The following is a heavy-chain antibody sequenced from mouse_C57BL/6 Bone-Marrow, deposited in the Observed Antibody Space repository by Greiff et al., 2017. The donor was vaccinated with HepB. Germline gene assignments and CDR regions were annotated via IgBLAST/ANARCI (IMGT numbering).Heavy chain of an antibody. V-gene: IGHV10-1*01. Sequence: EVMLVESGGGLVQPKGSLKLSCAASGFSFNTYAMNWVRQAPGKGLEWVARIRSKSNNYATYYADSVKDRFTISRDDSESMLYLQMNNLKTEDTAMYYCVSGGFYEGYWGQGTSVTVSS. D-gene: IGHD2-3*01. CDR3: VSGGFYEGY. CDR2: IRSKSNNYAT. CDR1: GFSFNTYA. J-gene: IGHJ4*01.